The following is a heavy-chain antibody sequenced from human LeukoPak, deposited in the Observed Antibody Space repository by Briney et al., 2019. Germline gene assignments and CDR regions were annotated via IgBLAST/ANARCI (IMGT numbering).Heavy chain of an antibody. J-gene: IGHJ4*02. V-gene: IGHV1-18*01. D-gene: IGHD3-3*01. CDR3: ARGVTISSPYFDN. CDR1: GYTFTSYG. Sequence: ASVKVSCKASGYTFTSYGVSWLRQAPGQGLEWMGWISVYNGNTYYTQKFQGRVTMTGDMSTSTVYMEVSSLTSEDTAVYYCARGVTISSPYFDNWGQGTLVTVSS. CDR2: ISVYNGNT.